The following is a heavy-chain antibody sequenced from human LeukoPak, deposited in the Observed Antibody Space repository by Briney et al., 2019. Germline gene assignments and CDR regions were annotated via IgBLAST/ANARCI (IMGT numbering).Heavy chain of an antibody. CDR1: GFPFSSYW. Sequence: QPGGSLRLSCVASGFPFSSYWMTWVRQAPGKGLEWVANIKQDGSKKSYVDSVKGRFTISRDNAKNSLYLQMNSLRAEDTAIYYCTRVGYIDKGIDYWGQGTLVTVSS. CDR2: IKQDGSKK. J-gene: IGHJ4*02. D-gene: IGHD5-24*01. CDR3: TRVGYIDKGIDY. V-gene: IGHV3-7*04.